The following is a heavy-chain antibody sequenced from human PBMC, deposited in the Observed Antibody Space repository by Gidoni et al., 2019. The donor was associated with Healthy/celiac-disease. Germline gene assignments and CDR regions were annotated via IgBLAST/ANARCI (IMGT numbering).Heavy chain of an antibody. CDR3: ARDYDSSGYFPGLGAFDI. Sequence: EVQLVESGGGLVQSGGSLRLSCAASGLLFSSYDMHWVRQATGKGLEWVSAIGTAGDPYYPGSVKGRFTISRENAKNSLYLQMNSLRAGDTAVYYCARDYDSSGYFPGLGAFDIWGQGTMVTVSS. D-gene: IGHD3-22*01. CDR1: GLLFSSYD. J-gene: IGHJ3*02. V-gene: IGHV3-13*05. CDR2: IGTAGDP.